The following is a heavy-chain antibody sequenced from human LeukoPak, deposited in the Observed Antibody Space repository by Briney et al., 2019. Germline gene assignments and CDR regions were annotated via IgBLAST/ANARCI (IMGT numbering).Heavy chain of an antibody. CDR2: IYHSGST. CDR1: GYSISSGYY. Sequence: PSETLSLTCAVSGYSISSGYYWGWLRQPPGEGLEWIGNIYHSGSTYYNPSLKSRVTISLDTSKNQFSLKLSSVTAADTTMYYCARRDQPNWFDPWGQGTLVTVSS. D-gene: IGHD2-2*01. J-gene: IGHJ5*02. CDR3: ARRDQPNWFDP. V-gene: IGHV4-38-2*01.